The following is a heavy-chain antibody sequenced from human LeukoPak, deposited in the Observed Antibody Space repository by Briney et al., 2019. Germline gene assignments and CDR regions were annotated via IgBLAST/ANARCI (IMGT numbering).Heavy chain of an antibody. V-gene: IGHV3-48*03. J-gene: IGHJ4*02. CDR2: ISSTATTR. CDR3: VREHFSYGDRYFDY. D-gene: IGHD4-17*01. CDR1: GFNLSSHE. Sequence: GGSLRLSCAASGFNLSSHEMNWVRQAPGQGLEWISYISSTATTRYYADSVKGRFTVSKDNARNELFLQMNSLRAEDTAVYYCVREHFSYGDRYFDYWGQGTLVTVSS.